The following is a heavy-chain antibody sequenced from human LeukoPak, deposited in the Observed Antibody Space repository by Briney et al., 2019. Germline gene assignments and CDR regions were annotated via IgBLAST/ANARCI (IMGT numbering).Heavy chain of an antibody. V-gene: IGHV1-69*13. Sequence: SVKVSCTASGGTFSSYAISWVRQAPGQGLEWMGGIIPIFGTANYAQKFQGRVTITADESTSTAYMELSSLRSEDTAVYYCARSSCYECNWFDPWGQGTLVTVSS. CDR2: IIPIFGTA. CDR3: ARSSCYECNWFDP. D-gene: IGHD2-2*01. CDR1: GGTFSSYA. J-gene: IGHJ5*02.